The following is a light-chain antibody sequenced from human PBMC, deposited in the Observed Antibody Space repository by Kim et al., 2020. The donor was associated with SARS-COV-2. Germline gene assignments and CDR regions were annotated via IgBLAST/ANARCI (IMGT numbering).Light chain of an antibody. Sequence: GQRVTISCSGSSSNIAGNSVNWYQQVPGSAPKVLIYATDQRPSGVPDRISGSKSGTSASLAISGLLSDDEGVYYCAAWDDSLKMHVFGPGTKVTVL. J-gene: IGLJ1*01. CDR3: AAWDDSLKMHV. CDR1: SSNIAGNS. CDR2: ATD. V-gene: IGLV1-44*01.